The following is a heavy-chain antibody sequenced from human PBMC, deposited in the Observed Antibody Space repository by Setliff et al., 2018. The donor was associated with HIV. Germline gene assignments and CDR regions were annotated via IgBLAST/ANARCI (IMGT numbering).Heavy chain of an antibody. J-gene: IGHJ6*02. D-gene: IGHD1-26*01. CDR3: EAATVGETGYYGIDV. CDR1: GASISSGAYY. V-gene: IGHV4-39*07. Sequence: SETLSLTCTVSGASISSGAYYWGWIRQLPGKGLEYIGNIYQSGTTYYNSSLSSRVTMSLDTSKNQFYLKLNFVTAADTAVYYCEAATVGETGYYGIDVWGPGTTVTVSS. CDR2: IYQSGTT.